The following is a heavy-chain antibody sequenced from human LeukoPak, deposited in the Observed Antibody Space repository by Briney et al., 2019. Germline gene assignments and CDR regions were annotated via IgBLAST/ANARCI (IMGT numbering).Heavy chain of an antibody. V-gene: IGHV1-2*06. Sequence: ASVKVSCKASGYTFTGYYMHWVRQAPGQGLEWMGRINPNSGGTNYAQKFQGRVTMTRDTSSSTAYMELSRLRSDAKAVYYCARGGYDFWSAEFDYWGQGTLVTVS. CDR3: ARGGYDFWSAEFDY. CDR1: GYTFTGYY. CDR2: INPNSGGT. D-gene: IGHD3-3*01. J-gene: IGHJ4*02.